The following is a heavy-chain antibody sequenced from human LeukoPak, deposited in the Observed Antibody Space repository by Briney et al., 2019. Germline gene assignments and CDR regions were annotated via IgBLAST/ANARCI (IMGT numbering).Heavy chain of an antibody. D-gene: IGHD2-2*01. CDR2: IIHSGST. V-gene: IGHV4-34*12. CDR3: AMRGRRVPAAISYYYGMDV. CDR1: GGSISSYY. Sequence: SETLALTCTVSGGSISSYYWSWIRQPPGKGLEWIGEIIHSGSTNYNPSLKSRVTISVDTSKNQFSLKLSSVTAADTAVYYCAMRGRRVPAAISYYYGMDVWGKGTTVTVSS. J-gene: IGHJ6*04.